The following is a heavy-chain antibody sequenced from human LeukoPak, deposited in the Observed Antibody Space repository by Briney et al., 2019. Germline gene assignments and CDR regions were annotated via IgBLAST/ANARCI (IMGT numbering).Heavy chain of an antibody. CDR2: IIPIFGTA. Sequence: SVKVSCKASGGTFSSYAISWVRQAPGQGLEWMGRIIPIFGTANYAQKFQGRVTITTDESTSTAYMELSSLRSEDTAVYYCAVSYGIAVASYYFDYWGQGTLVTVSS. J-gene: IGHJ4*02. CDR3: AVSYGIAVASYYFDY. CDR1: GGTFSSYA. V-gene: IGHV1-69*05. D-gene: IGHD6-19*01.